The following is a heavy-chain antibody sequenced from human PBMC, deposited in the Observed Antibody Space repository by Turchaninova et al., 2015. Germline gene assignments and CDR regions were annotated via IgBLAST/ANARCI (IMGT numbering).Heavy chain of an antibody. CDR2: TYYRSKWYY. CDR1: GDSVSSNSDA. V-gene: IGHV6-1*01. J-gene: IGHJ3*02. Sequence: QIQLQQSGPGLVKPSQTLSLTCAISGDSVSSNSDAWNWLRQSPSRGLEGLGRTYYRSKWYYDYGVSMNGRIPNNPDTSKNQFSLQLNSVTPEDTAVYYCARGRNSAFDIWGQGTMVTVSS. CDR3: ARGRNSAFDI.